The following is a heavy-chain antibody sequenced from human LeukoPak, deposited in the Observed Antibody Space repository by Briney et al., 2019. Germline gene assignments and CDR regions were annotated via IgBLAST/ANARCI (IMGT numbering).Heavy chain of an antibody. CDR1: GVSINIVHYY. J-gene: IGHJ5*02. CDR3: ARGEDGFKDGGLDP. CDR2: SYESGRS. D-gene: IGHD5-24*01. V-gene: IGHV4-31*01. Sequence: SEPLSLTCTVSGVSINIVHYYWTCIRQRPGKGLESIGSSYESGRSHHDPSLSSLLIISVDASKNPFSLKLTSVAAADAADYLCARGEDGFKDGGLDPWGQGTLVTVSS.